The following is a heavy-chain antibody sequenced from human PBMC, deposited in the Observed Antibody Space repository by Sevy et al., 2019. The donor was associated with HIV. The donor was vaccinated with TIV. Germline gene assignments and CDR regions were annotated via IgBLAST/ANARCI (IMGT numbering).Heavy chain of an antibody. CDR2: ISSSSSYI. J-gene: IGHJ2*01. CDR1: GFTFSSYS. V-gene: IGHV3-21*01. CDR3: ARAMRRSRYEYFDL. Sequence: GGSLRLSCAASGFTFSSYSMNWVRQAPGKGLEWVSSISSSSSYIYYADSVKGRFTISRDNAKNSLYLQMNSLRAEDTAVYYCARAMRRSRYEYFDLWGRGTLVTVSS. D-gene: IGHD1-1*01.